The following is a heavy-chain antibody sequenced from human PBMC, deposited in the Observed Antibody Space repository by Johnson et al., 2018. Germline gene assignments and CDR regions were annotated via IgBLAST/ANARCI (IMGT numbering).Heavy chain of an antibody. CDR2: INPSGGST. V-gene: IGHV1-46*01. CDR3: ARPKLEAAAATAEYFQH. D-gene: IGHD6-13*01. CDR1: GGTFSSYT. J-gene: IGHJ1*01. Sequence: VQLVESGAEVKKPGSSVKVSCKASGGTFSSYTISWVRQAPGQGLEWMGIINPSGGSTSYAQKFQGRVTMTRDTSPSTVYMELSSLRSEDTAGYYCARPKLEAAAATAEYFQHWGQGTLVTVSS.